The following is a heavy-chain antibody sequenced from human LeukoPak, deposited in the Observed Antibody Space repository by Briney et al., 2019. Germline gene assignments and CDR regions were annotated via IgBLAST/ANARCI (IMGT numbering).Heavy chain of an antibody. CDR2: IDPNNGDT. CDR3: AKRSRNGLDAFDI. Sequence: GASVNVSYKASAYTFTRYYLHWVRQAPGQRLKWMGWIDPNNGDTEYAQKFQGRVTITRDRAISTAYMELGRLTSDDTAVYYCAKRSRNGLDAFDIWGQGTMVTVSS. CDR1: AYTFTRYY. V-gene: IGHV1-2*02. J-gene: IGHJ3*02. D-gene: IGHD1-14*01.